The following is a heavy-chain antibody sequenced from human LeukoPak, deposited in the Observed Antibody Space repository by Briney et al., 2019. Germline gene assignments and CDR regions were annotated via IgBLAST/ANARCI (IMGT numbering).Heavy chain of an antibody. CDR1: GYTFTGYY. J-gene: IGHJ6*02. Sequence: ASVKVSCKASGYTFTGYYMHWVRQAPGQGLEWMGWSNPNSGGTNYAQKFQGRVTMTRDTSISTAYMKLSRLRSDDTAVYYCARRIAARPTYYYYGMDVWGQGTTVTVSS. CDR2: SNPNSGGT. V-gene: IGHV1-2*02. D-gene: IGHD6-6*01. CDR3: ARRIAARPTYYYYGMDV.